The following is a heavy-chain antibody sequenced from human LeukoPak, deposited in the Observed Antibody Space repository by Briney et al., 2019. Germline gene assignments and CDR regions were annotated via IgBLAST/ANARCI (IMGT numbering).Heavy chain of an antibody. V-gene: IGHV3-66*01. Sequence: GSLRLSCAASGFTVSSNYMSWVRQAPGKGLEWVSVIYSGGSTYYADSVKGRFTISRDNSKNTLYLQMNSLRAEDTAVYYCAKDLDSSGYYYPRWFDPWGQGTLVTVSS. CDR3: AKDLDSSGYYYPRWFDP. J-gene: IGHJ5*02. CDR1: GFTVSSNY. CDR2: IYSGGST. D-gene: IGHD3-22*01.